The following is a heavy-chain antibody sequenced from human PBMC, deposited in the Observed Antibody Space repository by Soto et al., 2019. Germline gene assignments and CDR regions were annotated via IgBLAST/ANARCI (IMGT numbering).Heavy chain of an antibody. V-gene: IGHV1-46*04. Sequence: QVQLVQSGAEVKKPGASVKISCKASGYTFIHYYIHWVRQAPGQGLEWMAIINPNGGSTNYARKLQGRVIMTSDTSTTTVSMELTSLESVDTVVYFCAGSLLQCDFWGQGTLVTVSS. CDR1: GYTFIHYY. CDR3: AGSLLQCDF. CDR2: INPNGGST. D-gene: IGHD2-21*01. J-gene: IGHJ4*02.